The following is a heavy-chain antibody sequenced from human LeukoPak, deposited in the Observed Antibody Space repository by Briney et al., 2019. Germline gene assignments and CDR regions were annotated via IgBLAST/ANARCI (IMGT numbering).Heavy chain of an antibody. CDR2: TRNKANSYST. J-gene: IGHJ3*02. D-gene: IGHD1-26*01. CDR3: ARGYDGSANDAFHI. Sequence: PGGSLRLSCAASGFTLSDYFMDWVRQAPGKGLEWVGRTRNKANSYSTEYAASVKGRFIISRDESKNSLYLQMNSPKTEDTAVYYCARGYDGSANDAFHIWGQGTMVTVSS. V-gene: IGHV3-72*01. CDR1: GFTLSDYF.